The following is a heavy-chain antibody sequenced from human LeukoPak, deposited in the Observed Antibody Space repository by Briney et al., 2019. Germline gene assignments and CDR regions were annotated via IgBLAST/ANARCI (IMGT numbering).Heavy chain of an antibody. CDR2: INSDGYSI. V-gene: IGHV3-74*03. J-gene: IGHJ5*01. CDR1: GVTFSGYW. D-gene: IGHD6-19*01. Sequence: GGSLRLSCAASGVTFSGYWMRWVRQAPGKGLVWVSRINSDGYSITYADSVKGRFTISRDNAKNTLYLQMNRLIAEDTAVYFCTRAGYSSGFDSWGQGTLVTVSS. CDR3: TRAGYSSGFDS.